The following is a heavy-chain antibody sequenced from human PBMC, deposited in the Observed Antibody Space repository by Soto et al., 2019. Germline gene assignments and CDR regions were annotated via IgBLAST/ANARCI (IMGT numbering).Heavy chain of an antibody. D-gene: IGHD3-9*01. CDR3: ATLDFDILTGYHLLRSIQAGFQH. Sequence: EASVKVSCKVSGYTLTELSMHWVRQAPGKGLEWKGGFDPEDGEKIYAQKIQGRVTMTEDTSTDTANKEMSNLKTEDTAVYFFATLDFDILTGYHLLRSIQAGFQHWGQGTLVTVSS. V-gene: IGHV1-24*01. J-gene: IGHJ1*01. CDR1: GYTLTELS. CDR2: FDPEDGEK.